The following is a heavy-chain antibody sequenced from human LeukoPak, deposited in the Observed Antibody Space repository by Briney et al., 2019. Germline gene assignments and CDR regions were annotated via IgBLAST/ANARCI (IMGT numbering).Heavy chain of an antibody. CDR2: IHYTGRA. V-gene: IGHV4-59*02. D-gene: IGHD3-16*01. Sequence: KTSEPLSLTCSLSGGSVSGHYWIWIRHPPGKGLEWIGQIHYTGRADYNPSLKSRIAISVDMSKNQFSPKLNCVTPADTAVYYCARFGVDYGMDVWGQGTTVIVSS. CDR3: ARFGVDYGMDV. J-gene: IGHJ6*02. CDR1: GGSVSGHY.